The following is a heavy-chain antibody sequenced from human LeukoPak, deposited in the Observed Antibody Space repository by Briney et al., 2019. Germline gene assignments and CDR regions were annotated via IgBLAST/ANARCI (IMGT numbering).Heavy chain of an antibody. CDR3: ATSRITPDYGALDDAFDI. D-gene: IGHD4/OR15-4a*01. CDR1: GFTFSDYA. V-gene: IGHV3-11*04. J-gene: IGHJ3*02. Sequence: GGSLRLSCAASGFTFSDYAMRWVRQAPGKGLEWVSYISTNGRHIYYADSVKGRFTISRDSAKNSVYLQMTSLRAEDTALYYCATSRITPDYGALDDAFDIWGQGTMVTVSS. CDR2: ISTNGRHI.